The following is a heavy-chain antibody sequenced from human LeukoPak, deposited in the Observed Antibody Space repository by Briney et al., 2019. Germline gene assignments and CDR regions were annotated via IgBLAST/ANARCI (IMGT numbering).Heavy chain of an antibody. CDR3: ARRRSYVYYFDY. V-gene: IGHV4-34*01. CDR1: GGSFSGYY. J-gene: IGHJ4*02. Sequence: SETLSLTCAVYGGSFSGYYWSWIRQPPGKGLEWIGEINHSGSTNYNPSLKSRVTISVDTSKNQFSLKLSSVTAADTAVYYCARRRSYVYYFDYWGQGTLVTVSS. CDR2: INHSGST. D-gene: IGHD3-10*01.